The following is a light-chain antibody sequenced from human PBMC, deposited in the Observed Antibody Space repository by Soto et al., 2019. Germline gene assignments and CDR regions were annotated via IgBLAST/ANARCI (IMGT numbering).Light chain of an antibody. CDR1: SSNIGSNT. J-gene: IGLJ1*01. CDR3: AAWDDRLDVYV. CDR2: STS. Sequence: QSVLTQPPSASGTLGQIVAISCSGSSSNIGSNTVTWYQQLPGTAPKLLIYSTSQRSSGVPGRFSGSKSGASASLSISGLQSEDEADYYCAAWDDRLDVYVFGTGTKLTVL. V-gene: IGLV1-44*01.